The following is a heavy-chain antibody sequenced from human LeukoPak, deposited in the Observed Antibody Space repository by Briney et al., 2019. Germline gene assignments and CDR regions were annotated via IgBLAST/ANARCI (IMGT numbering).Heavy chain of an antibody. CDR1: GFTFSNAW. V-gene: IGHV3-15*01. CDR3: TTDFVVVVAATHDY. D-gene: IGHD2-15*01. CDR2: IKSKTDGGTT. J-gene: IGHJ4*02. Sequence: PGGSLRLSCAASGFTFSNAWMSWVRQAPGKGLEWVGRIKSKTDGGTTDYAAPVKGRFTISGDDSKNTLYLQMNSLKTEDTAVYYCTTDFVVVVAATHDYWGQGTLVTVSS.